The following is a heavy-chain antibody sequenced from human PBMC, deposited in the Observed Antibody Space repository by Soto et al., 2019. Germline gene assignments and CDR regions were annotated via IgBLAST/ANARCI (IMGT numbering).Heavy chain of an antibody. CDR1: GVTFDDYA. V-gene: IGHV3-9*01. J-gene: IGHJ6*03. CDR2: ISWNSGSI. CDR3: AKGRNYYYYYYMDV. Sequence: PGVSMRLSCAASGVTFDDYAMHWVRQAPGKGLEWVSGISWNSGSIGYADSVKGRFTISRDNAKNSLYLQMNSLRAEDTALYYCAKGRNYYYYYYMDVWGKGTTVTVSS.